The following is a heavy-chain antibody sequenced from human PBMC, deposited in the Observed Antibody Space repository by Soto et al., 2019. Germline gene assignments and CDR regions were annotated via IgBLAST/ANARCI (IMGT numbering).Heavy chain of an antibody. V-gene: IGHV3-48*03. CDR3: AKVMYSGSYYVHYYYGMDV. Sequence: GGSLRLSCAASGFTLRNYEMNWVRQAPGKGLEWISKISGSNNNIYYADSVRGRFTISRDNTKNTLYLQMNSLRAEDTAVYYCAKVMYSGSYYVHYYYGMDVWGQGTTVTVSS. J-gene: IGHJ6*02. CDR2: ISGSNNNI. CDR1: GFTLRNYE. D-gene: IGHD1-26*01.